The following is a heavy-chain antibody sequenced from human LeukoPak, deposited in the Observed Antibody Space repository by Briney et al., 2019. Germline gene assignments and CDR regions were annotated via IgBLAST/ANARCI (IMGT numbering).Heavy chain of an antibody. CDR3: ARGYSGYDLFLNWFDP. J-gene: IGHJ5*02. Sequence: GASVKVSCKASGYTFTSYYMHWVRQAPGQGLEWMGLINPSGGSTSYAQKFQGRVTMTRDTSTSTVYMELSSLRSEDTAVYYCARGYSGYDLFLNWFDPWGQGTLVTVSS. V-gene: IGHV1-46*01. D-gene: IGHD5-12*01. CDR2: INPSGGST. CDR1: GYTFTSYY.